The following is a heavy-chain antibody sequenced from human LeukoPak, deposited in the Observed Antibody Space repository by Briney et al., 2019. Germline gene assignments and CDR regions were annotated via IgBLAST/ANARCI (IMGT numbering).Heavy chain of an antibody. CDR2: INHSGST. J-gene: IGHJ5*02. D-gene: IGHD3-3*01. CDR1: GGSFSGYY. V-gene: IGHV4-34*01. CDR3: ARTLYDFWSGYYPNWFDP. Sequence: SETLSLTCAVYGGSFSGYYRSWIRQPPGKGLEWIGEINHSGSTNYNPSLKSRVTISVDTSKNQFSLKLSSVTAADTAVYYCARTLYDFWSGYYPNWFDPWGQGTLVTVSS.